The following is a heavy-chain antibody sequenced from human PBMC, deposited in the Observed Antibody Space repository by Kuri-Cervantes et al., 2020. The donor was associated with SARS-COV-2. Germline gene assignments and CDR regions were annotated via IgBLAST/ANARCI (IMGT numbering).Heavy chain of an antibody. CDR2: ISYDGNRR. D-gene: IGHD1-26*01. J-gene: IGHJ4*02. CDR1: GFTFSSYA. CDR3: AIAHTGSYYPLDF. V-gene: IGHV3-30*01. Sequence: GESLKISCAASGFTFSSYAMSWVRQAPGKGLEWVAVISYDGNRRYYADSVKGRFSISRENSNNTLYLQMNSLSDEDTAVYFCAIAHTGSYYPLDFWGQGILVTVSS.